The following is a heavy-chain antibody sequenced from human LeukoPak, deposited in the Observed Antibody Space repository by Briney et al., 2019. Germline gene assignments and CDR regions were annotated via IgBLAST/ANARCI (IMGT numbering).Heavy chain of an antibody. CDR1: GITLSNYG. Sequence: GGSLRLSCVVSGITLSNYGMSWVRQAPGKGLEWVSGISERGGSTNYADSVKGRFIISRDTSKNTVYLQMNSLRVEDTAVYFCAKRGIVIRAVIIFGFHKEAYYFDYWGQGILVTVSS. CDR2: ISERGGST. D-gene: IGHD3-10*01. V-gene: IGHV3-23*01. CDR3: AKRGIVIRAVIIFGFHKEAYYFDY. J-gene: IGHJ4*02.